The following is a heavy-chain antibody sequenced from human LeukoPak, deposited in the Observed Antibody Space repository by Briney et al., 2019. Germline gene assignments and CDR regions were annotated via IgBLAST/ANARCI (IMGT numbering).Heavy chain of an antibody. J-gene: IGHJ6*04. CDR1: GGSISSYY. V-gene: IGHV4-59*01. CDR3: ARVGVYGSGSYYTMDV. CDR2: IYYSGST. D-gene: IGHD3-10*01. Sequence: SETLSLTCTVSGGSISSYYWSWIRQPPGKGLEWIGYIYYSGSTNYNPSLKSRVTISVDTSKNQFSLKLSSVTAADTAVYYCARVGVYGSGSYYTMDVWGKGTTVTISS.